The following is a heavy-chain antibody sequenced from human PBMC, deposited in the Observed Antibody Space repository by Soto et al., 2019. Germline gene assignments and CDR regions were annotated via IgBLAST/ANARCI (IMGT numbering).Heavy chain of an antibody. CDR3: ARDTWPYYGSGSYNLRYGMDV. J-gene: IGHJ6*02. D-gene: IGHD3-10*01. V-gene: IGHV1-46*01. CDR2: INPSGGST. CDR1: GYTFTSYY. Sequence: ASVKVSCKASGYTFTSYYMHWVRQAPGQGLEWMGIINPSGGSTSYAQKFQGRVTMTRDTSTSTVYMELSSLRSEDTAVYYCARDTWPYYGSGSYNLRYGMDVWGQGTTVTVSS.